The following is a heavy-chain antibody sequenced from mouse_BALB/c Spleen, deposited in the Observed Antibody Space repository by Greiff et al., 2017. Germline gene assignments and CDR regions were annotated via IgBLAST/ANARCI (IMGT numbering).Heavy chain of an antibody. Sequence: VQLQQPGAELVKPGASVKLSCKASGYTFTSYWMHWVKQRPGQGLEWIGEINPSNGRTNYNEKFKSKATLTVDKSSSTAYMQLSSLTSEDSAVYFCANYYGSSPAFAYWGQGTLVTVSA. J-gene: IGHJ3*01. CDR3: ANYYGSSPAFAY. CDR1: GYTFTSYW. D-gene: IGHD1-1*01. V-gene: IGHV1S81*02. CDR2: INPSNGRT.